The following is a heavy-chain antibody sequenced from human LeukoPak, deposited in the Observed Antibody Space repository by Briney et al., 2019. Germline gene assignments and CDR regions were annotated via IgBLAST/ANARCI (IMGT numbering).Heavy chain of an antibody. CDR2: IKQDGSEK. CDR1: GFTFSSYW. Sequence: QPGGSLRLSCAASGFTFSSYWMSWVSQAPGKGLEWVANIKQDGSEKYYVDSVKGRFTISRDNAKNSLYLQMNSLRAEDTAVYYCAKNYDSSGYYGFDYWGQGTLVTVSS. CDR3: AKNYDSSGYYGFDY. V-gene: IGHV3-7*01. D-gene: IGHD3-22*01. J-gene: IGHJ4*02.